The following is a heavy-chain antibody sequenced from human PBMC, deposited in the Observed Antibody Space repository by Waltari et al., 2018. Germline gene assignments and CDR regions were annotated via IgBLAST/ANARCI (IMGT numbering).Heavy chain of an antibody. Sequence: EVQLVESGGGLVQPGGSLRLSCAVSGFTFSDHYMDWVRQAPGKGLEWVGRSRNKDESYTTQYAASVEGRFTISRDDLKNSLYLQMNSLKTEDTAVYYCVREGYYDNSGLDYWGQGTLVTVSS. D-gene: IGHD3-22*01. CDR2: SRNKDESYTT. CDR1: GFTFSDHY. J-gene: IGHJ4*02. V-gene: IGHV3-72*01. CDR3: VREGYYDNSGLDY.